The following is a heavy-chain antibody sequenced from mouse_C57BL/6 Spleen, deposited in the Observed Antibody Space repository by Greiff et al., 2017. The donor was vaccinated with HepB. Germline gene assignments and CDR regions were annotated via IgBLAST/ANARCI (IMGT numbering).Heavy chain of an antibody. D-gene: IGHD3-1*01. CDR2: ISGGGGNT. CDR1: GFTFSSYT. V-gene: IGHV5-9*01. J-gene: IGHJ2*01. Sequence: DVQLVESGGGLVKPGGSLKLSCAASGFTFSSYTMSWVRQTPEKRLEWVATISGGGGNTYYPDSVKGRFTISRDNAKNTLYLQMSSLRSEDTALYYCARQSGATNFDYWGQGTTLTVSS. CDR3: ARQSGATNFDY.